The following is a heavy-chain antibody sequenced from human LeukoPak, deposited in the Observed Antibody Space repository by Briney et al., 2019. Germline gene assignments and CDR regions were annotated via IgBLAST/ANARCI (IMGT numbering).Heavy chain of an antibody. CDR2: INPISGAT. CDR3: ARLPYRDGVAQDY. V-gene: IGHV1-46*01. J-gene: IGHJ4*02. CDR1: GYTFTRYY. Sequence: ASVKVSCKTSGYTFTRYYMQWVRQAPGHGLEWMGIINPISGATDYAQKFQGRVTMTRDTSTSTVYMELSSLRSEDTAMYYCARLPYRDGVAQDYWGQGTLVSVSS. D-gene: IGHD3-16*02.